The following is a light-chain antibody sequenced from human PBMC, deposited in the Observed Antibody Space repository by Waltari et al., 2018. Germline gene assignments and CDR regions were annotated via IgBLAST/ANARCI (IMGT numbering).Light chain of an antibody. CDR1: QRGGSD. J-gene: IGKJ4*01. CDR2: GAS. Sequence: EIVRTQSPVILSVSPGARDTLSCRASQRGGSDLAWYQQKPGQAPRLLIYGASTRATGVPARFSGSGSGTEFTLTITSLQSEDFAVYYCQQYKSWPLTFGGGTKVEIK. V-gene: IGKV3-15*01. CDR3: QQYKSWPLT.